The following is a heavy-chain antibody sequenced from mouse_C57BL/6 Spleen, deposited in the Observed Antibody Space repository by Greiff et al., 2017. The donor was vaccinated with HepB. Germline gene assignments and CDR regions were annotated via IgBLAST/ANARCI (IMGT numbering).Heavy chain of an antibody. D-gene: IGHD2-10*01. CDR3: ARGGLLKYFDV. V-gene: IGHV3-6*01. CDR1: GYSITSGYY. J-gene: IGHJ1*03. CDR2: ISYDGSN. Sequence: EVKLMESGPGLVKPSQSLSLTCSVTGYSITSGYYWNWIRQFPGNKLEWMGYISYDGSNNYKPSLKNRISITRDTSKNQFFLKLNSVTTQDTATYYCARGGLLKYFDVWGTGTTVTVSS.